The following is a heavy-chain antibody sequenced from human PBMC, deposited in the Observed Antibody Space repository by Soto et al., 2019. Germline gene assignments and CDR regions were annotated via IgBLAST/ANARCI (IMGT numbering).Heavy chain of an antibody. V-gene: IGHV1-2*04. D-gene: IGHD2-8*01. CDR2: IIPKSRGT. CDR3: ARGDSTDCSNGVCSFFYNHDMDV. Sequence: ASVKASCKASGYSFTDYHIHWVRQAHGQGLEWLGLIIPKSRGTSTAQKFQGWVSMTTDTSISTASMELTRLTSDDTAIYYCARGDSTDCSNGVCSFFYNHDMDVWGQASTVTVSS. CDR1: GYSFTDYH. J-gene: IGHJ6*02.